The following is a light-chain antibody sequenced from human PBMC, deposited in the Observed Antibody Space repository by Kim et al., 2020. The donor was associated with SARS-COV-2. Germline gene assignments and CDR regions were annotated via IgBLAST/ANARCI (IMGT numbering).Light chain of an antibody. CDR2: SNN. J-gene: IGLJ3*02. CDR1: SSNIGSNN. V-gene: IGLV1-44*01. CDR3: AVWNDSLKQGV. Sequence: ELTQPPSASGTPGQRVTISCSGSSSNIGSNNVVWYQQLPGAAPNLLIYSNNQRPSGVPDRFSGSRSGTSASLAISGLQSGDEADYYCAVWNDSLKQGVFGGGTRLTVL.